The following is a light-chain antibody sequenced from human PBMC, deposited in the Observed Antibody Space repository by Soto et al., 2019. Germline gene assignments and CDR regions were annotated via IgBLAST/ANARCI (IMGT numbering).Light chain of an antibody. CDR3: QQYGDASWT. CDR1: QSVSSNY. J-gene: IGKJ1*01. CDR2: GAS. Sequence: EIVLTQSPGTLSLSPGDRATLSCRASQSVSSNYLPWYQQQKPGQAPRLLIYGASSRATGVPDRVSGSGSGTDFTLAISRLEPEDFVVYYCQQYGDASWTFGQGTKV. V-gene: IGKV3-20*01.